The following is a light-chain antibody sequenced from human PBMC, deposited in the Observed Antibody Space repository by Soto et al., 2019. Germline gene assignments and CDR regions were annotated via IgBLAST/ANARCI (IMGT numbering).Light chain of an antibody. V-gene: IGKV3-11*01. CDR3: QHTLKWPPT. CDR1: QYINTR. J-gene: IGKJ1*01. Sequence: EIVLTQSPATLSSFPCDIVTLSCRASQYINTRLAWYQHRPGQAPRLLIYQTSIRAAGIPARFSASGTGTDFTLTISSLQSEDFALYYCQHTLKWPPTFRQGTKVDIK. CDR2: QTS.